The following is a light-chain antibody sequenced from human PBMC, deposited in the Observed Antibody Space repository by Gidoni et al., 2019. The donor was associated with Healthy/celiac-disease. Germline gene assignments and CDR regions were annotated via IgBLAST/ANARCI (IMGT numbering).Light chain of an antibody. Sequence: DMQITQSPSSLSASVGDRVTITCRASQSISSYLNWYQQKPGKAPKLLIYAASSLQSGVPSRFSGSGSGTDFPLTISSLQPEDFATYYSQQSYSTPRTFGQGTKVLNQT. CDR3: QQSYSTPRT. V-gene: IGKV1-39*01. CDR1: QSISSY. CDR2: AAS. J-gene: IGKJ1*01.